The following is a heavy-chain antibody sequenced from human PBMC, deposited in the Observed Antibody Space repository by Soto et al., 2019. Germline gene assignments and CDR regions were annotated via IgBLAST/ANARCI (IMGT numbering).Heavy chain of an antibody. CDR2: IYYSGST. J-gene: IGHJ6*03. CDR3: ARHLRGYGSGSFFYYYYMDV. V-gene: IGHV4-59*08. CDR1: GGSISSYY. Sequence: PSETLCVTCTVSGGSISSYYWSWIRKPPGKGLEWIGYIYYSGSTNYNPSLKSRVTISVDTSKNQFSLKLSSVTAADTAVYYCARHLRGYGSGSFFYYYYMDVWGKGTTVTVSS. D-gene: IGHD3-10*01.